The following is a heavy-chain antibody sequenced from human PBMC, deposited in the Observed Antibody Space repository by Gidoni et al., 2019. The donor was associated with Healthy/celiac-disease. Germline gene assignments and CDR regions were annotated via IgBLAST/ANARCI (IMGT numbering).Heavy chain of an antibody. CDR1: GFTFSSYA. V-gene: IGHV3-23*01. D-gene: IGHD3-10*01. CDR2: ISGSGGST. J-gene: IGHJ4*02. Sequence: EVQLLESGGGLVQPGGSLRLSCAASGFTFSSYAMSWVRQAPGKGLEWVSAISGSGGSTYYADSVKGRFTISRKNSKNTLYLQMTSLRAEDTAVYYCAKERLLWFRELWGGVGFDYWGQGTLVTVSS. CDR3: AKERLLWFRELWGGVGFDY.